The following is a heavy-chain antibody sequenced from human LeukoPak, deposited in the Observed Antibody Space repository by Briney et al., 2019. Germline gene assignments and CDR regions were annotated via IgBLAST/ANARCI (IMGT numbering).Heavy chain of an antibody. J-gene: IGHJ4*02. CDR1: GGSLSSYY. CDR2: IYYSGRT. D-gene: IGHD4-23*01. V-gene: IGHV4-59*01. Sequence: SETLSLTCTVSGGSLSSYYWSWIRQPPGKGLEWIGNIYYSGRTNYNPSLKSRVTMSVDTSKSQFSLKVSSVTAVDTAVYYCARDGGGKSRPFDYWGQGTPVTVSS. CDR3: ARDGGGKSRPFDY.